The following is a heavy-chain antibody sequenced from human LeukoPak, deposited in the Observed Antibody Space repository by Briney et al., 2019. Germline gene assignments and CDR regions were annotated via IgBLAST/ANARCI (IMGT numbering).Heavy chain of an antibody. V-gene: IGHV3-23*01. CDR1: GFAFGSEA. D-gene: IGHD3-3*01. Sequence: GGSLRLSCAVSGFAFGSEAMSWVRQAPGKGLEWVSVIIGSGGSTYYADSVKGRFTISRDNSKNTLYLQMNSLRAEDTAVYYCAKRAYYDFWSGYSDYWGQGTLVTVSS. J-gene: IGHJ4*02. CDR3: AKRAYYDFWSGYSDY. CDR2: IIGSGGST.